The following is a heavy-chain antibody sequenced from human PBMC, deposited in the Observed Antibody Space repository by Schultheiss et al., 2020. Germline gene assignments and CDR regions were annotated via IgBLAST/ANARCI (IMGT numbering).Heavy chain of an antibody. Sequence: SETLSLTCAVYGGSFSGYYWSWIRQPPGKGLEWIGEINHSGSTNYNPSLKSRVTMSVDTSKNQFSLKLSSVTAADRALYYCARRLAARRVSYYFDYWGQGTLFTVSS. J-gene: IGHJ4*02. V-gene: IGHV4-34*01. CDR1: GGSFSGYY. CDR3: ARRLAARRVSYYFDY. CDR2: INHSGST. D-gene: IGHD6-6*01.